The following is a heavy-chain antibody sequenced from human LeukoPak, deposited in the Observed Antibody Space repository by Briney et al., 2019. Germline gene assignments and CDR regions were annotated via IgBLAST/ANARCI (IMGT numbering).Heavy chain of an antibody. CDR3: ARDMERAVAVPRLFQH. D-gene: IGHD6-19*01. V-gene: IGHV4-39*07. J-gene: IGHJ1*01. CDR1: GGSIRSSSYY. Sequence: SETLSLTCTVSGGSIRSSSYYWGWIRQPPGKGLEWIGSIYYSGITYYNPSLKRQVTISVDTSKNQFSLKLSSVTAADTAVYYCARDMERAVAVPRLFQHWGQGTLVTVSS. CDR2: IYYSGIT.